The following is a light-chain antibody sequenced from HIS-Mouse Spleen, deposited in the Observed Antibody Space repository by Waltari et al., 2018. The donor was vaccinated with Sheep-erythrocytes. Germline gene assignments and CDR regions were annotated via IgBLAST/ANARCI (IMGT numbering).Light chain of an antibody. Sequence: QSALTQPLSVSGSPGRSVTISCSGTRSDVGAYHYVSWYRQHPGKAPKLMIYDVSKRPSGVPDRFSGSKSGNTASLTISGLQAEDEADYYCCSYAGSYNHVFATGTKVTVL. CDR2: DVS. V-gene: IGLV2-11*01. CDR3: CSYAGSYNHV. CDR1: RSDVGAYHY. J-gene: IGLJ1*01.